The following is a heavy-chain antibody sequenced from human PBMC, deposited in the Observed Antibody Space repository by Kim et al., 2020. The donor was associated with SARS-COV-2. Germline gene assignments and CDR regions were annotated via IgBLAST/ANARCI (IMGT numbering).Heavy chain of an antibody. V-gene: IGHV3-11*01. Sequence: GGSLRLSCAASGFTFSDYYMSWIRQAPGKGLEWVSYISFSAATIYYTDSAKGRFTISRDNAKNSLYLQMNSLRAEDTAVYYCARTALDYYNSSGYLSWFDAWGQGTLVTVSS. D-gene: IGHD3-22*01. J-gene: IGHJ5*02. CDR3: ARTALDYYNSSGYLSWFDA. CDR1: GFTFSDYY. CDR2: ISFSAATI.